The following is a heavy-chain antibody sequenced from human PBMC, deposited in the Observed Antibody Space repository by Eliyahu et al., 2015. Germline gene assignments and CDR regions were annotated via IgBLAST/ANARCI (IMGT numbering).Heavy chain of an antibody. CDR3: ARDRIAAAGGALGY. D-gene: IGHD6-13*01. CDR2: ISYDGSNK. Sequence: QVQLVESGGGVVQPGRSLXLSCAASGFXFSXXAXXWVRQAPGKGLEWVAVISYDGSNKYYADSVKGRFTISRDNSKNTLYLQMNSLRAEDTAVYYCARDRIAAAGGALGYWGQGTLVTVSS. V-gene: IGHV3-30*01. J-gene: IGHJ4*02. CDR1: GFXFSXXA.